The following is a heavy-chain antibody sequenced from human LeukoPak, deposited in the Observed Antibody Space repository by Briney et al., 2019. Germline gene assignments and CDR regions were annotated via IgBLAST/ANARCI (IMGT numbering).Heavy chain of an antibody. J-gene: IGHJ4*02. CDR1: GGSISSGGYY. D-gene: IGHD2-15*01. CDR2: IYYSGST. CDR3: ARGEGYCSGGSCLDHFDY. Sequence: SQTLSLTCTVSGGSISSGGYYWGWIRQHPGKGLEWIGYIYYSGSTYYNPSLKSRVTISVDTSKNQFSLKLSSVTAADTAEYYCARGEGYCSGGSCLDHFDYWGQGTLVTVSS. V-gene: IGHV4-31*03.